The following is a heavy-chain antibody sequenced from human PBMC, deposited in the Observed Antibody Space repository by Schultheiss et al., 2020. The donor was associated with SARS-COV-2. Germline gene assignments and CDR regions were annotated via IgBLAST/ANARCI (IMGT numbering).Heavy chain of an antibody. J-gene: IGHJ5*02. Sequence: ASVKVSCKASGYTFTSYGISWVRQAPGQGLEWMGWMNPNSGNTGYAQKFQGRVTMTRDTSISTAYMELSRLRSDDTAVYYCARDVDIVVVPAATPVGWFDPWGQGTLVTVSS. CDR1: GYTFTSYG. CDR3: ARDVDIVVVPAATPVGWFDP. CDR2: MNPNSGNT. V-gene: IGHV1-8*02. D-gene: IGHD2-2*03.